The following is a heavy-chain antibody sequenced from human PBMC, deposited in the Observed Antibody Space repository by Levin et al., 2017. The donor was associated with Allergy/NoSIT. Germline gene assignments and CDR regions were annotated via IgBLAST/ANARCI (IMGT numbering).Heavy chain of an antibody. D-gene: IGHD6-19*01. CDR2: ISSSSSYI. CDR3: ARGSVAGAYYYYGMDV. V-gene: IGHV3-21*01. Sequence: GGSLRLSCAASGFTFSSYSMNWVRQAPGKGLEWVSSISSSSSYIYYADSVKGRFTISRDNAKNSLYLQMNSLRAEDTAVYYCARGSVAGAYYYYGMDVWGQGTTVTVSS. J-gene: IGHJ6*02. CDR1: GFTFSSYS.